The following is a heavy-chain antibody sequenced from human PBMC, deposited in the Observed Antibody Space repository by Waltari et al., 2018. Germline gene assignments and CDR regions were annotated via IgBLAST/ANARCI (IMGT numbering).Heavy chain of an antibody. J-gene: IGHJ6*03. CDR2: IKHDGSEN. V-gene: IGHV3-7*01. CDR1: GFTFSSYW. CDR3: ARDYYDSSGYYNYYYYYMDV. D-gene: IGHD3-22*01. Sequence: EVQLVESGGGLVQPGGSLRLSCAASGFTFSSYWMSWVRQAPGKGLEWVANIKHDGSENYYVDSVKGRFTSSRDNAKNSLYLKMNSLRAEDTAVYYCARDYYDSSGYYNYYYYYMDVWGKGTTVTVSS.